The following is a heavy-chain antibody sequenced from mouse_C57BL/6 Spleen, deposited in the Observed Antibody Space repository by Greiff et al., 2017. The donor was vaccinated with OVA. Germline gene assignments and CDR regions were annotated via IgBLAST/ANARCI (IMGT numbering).Heavy chain of an antibody. Sequence: EVKLMESGGDLVKPGGSLKLSCAASGFTFSSYGMSWVRQTPDKRLEWVATISSGGSDTYYPDSVKGRFTISRDNAKNTLYLHMSSLKSEDTAMYYCARLTGYWYFDVWGTGTTVTVSS. J-gene: IGHJ1*03. CDR3: ARLTGYWYFDV. CDR2: ISSGGSDT. CDR1: GFTFSSYG. V-gene: IGHV5-6*01. D-gene: IGHD4-1*01.